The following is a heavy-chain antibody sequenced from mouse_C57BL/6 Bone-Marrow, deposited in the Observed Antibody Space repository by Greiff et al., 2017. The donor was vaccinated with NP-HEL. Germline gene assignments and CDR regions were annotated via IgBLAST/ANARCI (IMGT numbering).Heavy chain of an antibody. CDR2: IWSGGST. CDR3: ARETYEDFEV. Sequence: VQLQQSGPGLVQSAQSRSIRGRGEGVEGKREGVKGGGKEEGKGLEWLGVIWSGGSTDYNAAFISRLSISKDNSKSQVFFKMNSLQADDTAIYYCARETYEDFEVWGKG. J-gene: IGHJ1*03. CDR1: GVEGKREG. D-gene: IGHD2-3*01. V-gene: IGHV2-2*01.